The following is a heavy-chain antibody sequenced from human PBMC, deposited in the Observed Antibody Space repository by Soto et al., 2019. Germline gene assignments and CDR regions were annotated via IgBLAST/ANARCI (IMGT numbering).Heavy chain of an antibody. CDR1: GYTFTSYG. D-gene: IGHD3-22*01. V-gene: IGHV1-18*04. CDR2: ISRHTGNT. J-gene: IGHJ4*02. Sequence: ASVKVSCKASGYTFTSYGISWVRQAPGQGPEWMGWISRHTGNTNHPQSLQGRVTMTTDTSRNTAYMELRSLRSDDTAVYYCARHRFNYYDNTVYYYFDYWGQGTLVTVSS. CDR3: ARHRFNYYDNTVYYYFDY.